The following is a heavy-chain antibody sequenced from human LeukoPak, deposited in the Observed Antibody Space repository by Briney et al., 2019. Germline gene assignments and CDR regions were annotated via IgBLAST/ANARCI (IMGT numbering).Heavy chain of an antibody. CDR3: ATDFPHTVTLGFDY. D-gene: IGHD1-14*01. CDR1: GYTFTSYA. V-gene: IGHV1-24*01. J-gene: IGHJ4*02. Sequence: ASVKVSCKASGYTFTSYAMHWVRQAPGKGLEWMGGFDPEDGETIYAQKFQGRVTMTEDTSTDTAYMELSSLRSEDTAVYYCATDFPHTVTLGFDYWGQGTLVTVSS. CDR2: FDPEDGET.